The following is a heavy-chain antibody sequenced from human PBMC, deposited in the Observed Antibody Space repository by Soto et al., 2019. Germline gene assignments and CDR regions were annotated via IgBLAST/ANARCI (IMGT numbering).Heavy chain of an antibody. V-gene: IGHV4-59*08. CDR2: IYYSGST. CDR3: ARHRGSYGSGDFDY. D-gene: IGHD5-18*01. J-gene: IGHJ4*02. CDR1: GGSISSYY. Sequence: PSETLSLTCTVSGGSISSYYWSWIRQPPGKGLEWIGYIYYSGSTNYNPSLKSRVTISVDTSKNQFSLKLNSVTAADTAVYYCARHRGSYGSGDFDYWGQGTRVTVS.